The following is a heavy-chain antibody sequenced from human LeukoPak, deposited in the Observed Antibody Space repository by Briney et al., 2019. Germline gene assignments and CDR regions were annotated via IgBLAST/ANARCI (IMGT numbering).Heavy chain of an antibody. Sequence: SETLSLTESVAGGSIISYYWSWLRKPPGKGLEWIGYIYYSGSTHCNPSLTSRVTISIGTSKNQFSLTLTSVTAAATPVYNCARVGAVATMDYSYGMDGTGPGTTVTVSS. V-gene: IGHV4-59*01. CDR1: GGSIISYY. CDR3: ARVGAVATMDYSYGMDG. J-gene: IGHJ6*02. CDR2: IYYSGST. D-gene: IGHD2-15*01.